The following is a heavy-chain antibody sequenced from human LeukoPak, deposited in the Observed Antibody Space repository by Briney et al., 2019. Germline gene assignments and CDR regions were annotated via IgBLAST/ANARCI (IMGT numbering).Heavy chain of an antibody. J-gene: IGHJ4*02. V-gene: IGHV3-9*01. CDR3: AKDSLYYYDSSGYYS. CDR1: GFTFDDYA. D-gene: IGHD3-22*01. CDR2: ISWNSGSI. Sequence: GGSLRLSCAASGFTFDDYAMHWVRQAPGKGLEWVSGISWNSGSIGYADSMKGRFTISRDNAKNSLYLQMNSLRAEDTALYYCAKDSLYYYDSSGYYSWGQGTLVTVSS.